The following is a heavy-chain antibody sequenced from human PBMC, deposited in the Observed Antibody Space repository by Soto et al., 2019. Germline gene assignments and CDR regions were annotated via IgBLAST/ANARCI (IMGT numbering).Heavy chain of an antibody. D-gene: IGHD3-16*01. V-gene: IGHV3-30*18. CDR1: GFSFSSYD. Sequence: GGSLCLSCAVSGFSFSSYDMRWVRQPPGTGLEWVGAIPYDGSNNYHADSVKGRFTISRGNSKNTIYQPMNSPRADETAVYYCANDLFMITFGGVLPQDYFDYWGQGTLVTVSS. CDR2: IPYDGSNN. CDR3: ANDLFMITFGGVLPQDYFDY. J-gene: IGHJ4*02.